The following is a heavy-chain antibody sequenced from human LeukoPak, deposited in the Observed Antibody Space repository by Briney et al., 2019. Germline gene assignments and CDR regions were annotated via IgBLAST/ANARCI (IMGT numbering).Heavy chain of an antibody. CDR1: GGTFSSYA. J-gene: IGHJ6*02. Sequence: ASVKVSCKASGGTFSSYAISWVRQAPGQGLEWMGRIIPILGIANYAQKFQGRVTITADKSTSTAYMELSSLRSEDTAVYYCARQTHGSGSYLPHRYYGMDVWGQGTTVTVSS. V-gene: IGHV1-69*04. CDR2: IIPILGIA. D-gene: IGHD3-10*01. CDR3: ARQTHGSGSYLPHRYYGMDV.